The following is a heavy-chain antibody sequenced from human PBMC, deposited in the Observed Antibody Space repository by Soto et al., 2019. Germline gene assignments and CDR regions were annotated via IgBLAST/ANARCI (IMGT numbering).Heavy chain of an antibody. D-gene: IGHD4-17*01. V-gene: IGHV3-43*01. CDR1: GFTFDDYT. CDR2: ISWDGGNT. Sequence: LRLSCSASGFTFDDYTMHWVRQAPGKGLEWVSMISWDGGNTYYADSVKGRFTISRDNSKNSLYLQMNSLRTEDTALYYCAKDTSWTIDYWGQGTLVTVSS. CDR3: AKDTSWTIDY. J-gene: IGHJ4*02.